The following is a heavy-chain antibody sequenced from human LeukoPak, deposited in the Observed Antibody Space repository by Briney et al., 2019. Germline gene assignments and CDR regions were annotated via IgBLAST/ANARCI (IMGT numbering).Heavy chain of an antibody. D-gene: IGHD2-21*01. CDR2: ISSSSSYI. Sequence: GGSPRLSCAASGFTFSSYIMNWVRQAPGKGLKWVSSISSSSSYIYYADSVKGRFTISRDNAKNSLYLQMNSLRAEDTAVYYCARIADVSDAFYIWGQGTMVTVSS. CDR1: GFTFSSYI. CDR3: ARIADVSDAFYI. V-gene: IGHV3-21*01. J-gene: IGHJ3*02.